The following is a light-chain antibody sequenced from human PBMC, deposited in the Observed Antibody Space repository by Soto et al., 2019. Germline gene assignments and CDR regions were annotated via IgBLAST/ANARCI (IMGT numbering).Light chain of an antibody. CDR3: AAWDDSLNGPL. Sequence: QPVLTQPPSASGTPGQRVTISCSGSSSNIGSNTVNWYQHFPGTAPKLLIYSNNQRPSGVPDRFSGSKSGTSASLAISGLQSEDEADYYCAAWDDSLNGPLFGGGTKLTVL. CDR2: SNN. CDR1: SSNIGSNT. J-gene: IGLJ2*01. V-gene: IGLV1-44*01.